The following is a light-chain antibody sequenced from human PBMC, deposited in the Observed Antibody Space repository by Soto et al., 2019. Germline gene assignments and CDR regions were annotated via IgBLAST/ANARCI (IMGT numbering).Light chain of an antibody. CDR2: WAS. CDR3: QRYGSSQFT. CDR1: QSVLYSPNNKNY. J-gene: IGKJ3*01. V-gene: IGKV4-1*01. Sequence: DILMTQSPASLAVSLGERATINCKSSQSVLYSPNNKNYLAWYQHKPGQPPKMLIYWASIRESGVPDRFSGSGSGTDFTLTINSLEPEDFAVYYCQRYGSSQFTFGPGTKVDIK.